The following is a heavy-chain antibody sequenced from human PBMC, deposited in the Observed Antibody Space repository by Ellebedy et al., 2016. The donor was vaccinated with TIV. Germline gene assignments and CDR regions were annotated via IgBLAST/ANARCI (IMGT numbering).Heavy chain of an antibody. V-gene: IGHV4-39*01. CDR2: ISHSGTI. CDR1: GDSITHSSYY. CDR3: ARNVDP. Sequence: SETLSLTCTVSGDSITHSSYYWAWIRQPPGKGLEWIGHISHSGTIFYNPSLKSRVTISMDTSKNQYSLTLISVTAADTAVYFCARNVDPWGQGALVTVSS. J-gene: IGHJ5*02.